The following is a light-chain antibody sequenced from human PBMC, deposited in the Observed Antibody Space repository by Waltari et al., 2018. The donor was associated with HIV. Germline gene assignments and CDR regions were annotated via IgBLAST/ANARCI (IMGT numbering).Light chain of an antibody. CDR3: ASWDDSLNGPV. Sequence: QSVLTQPPSASGTPEQRVSISCSGSTSNIGRNTVSWFQQLPGAAPKVLIFGKNQRPSGVPDRFSGSKSGTSASLAISGLQFEDEADYYCASWDDSLNGPVFGGGTKLTV. V-gene: IGLV1-44*01. J-gene: IGLJ2*01. CDR1: TSNIGRNT. CDR2: GKN.